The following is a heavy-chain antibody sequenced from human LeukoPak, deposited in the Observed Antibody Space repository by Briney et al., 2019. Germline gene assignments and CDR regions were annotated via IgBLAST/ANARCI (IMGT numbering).Heavy chain of an antibody. CDR2: VYYSGST. J-gene: IGHJ4*02. CDR1: GGSISNYY. V-gene: IGHV4-59*01. Sequence: NPSETLSLTRTVSGGSISNYYWSWIRQPPGKGLEWIGYVYYSGSTTYNPSLKSRVTISVDTSKNQFSLKLSSVTAADTAVYYCARDGYNSFDSWGQGTLVTVSS. CDR3: ARDGYNSFDS. D-gene: IGHD5-24*01.